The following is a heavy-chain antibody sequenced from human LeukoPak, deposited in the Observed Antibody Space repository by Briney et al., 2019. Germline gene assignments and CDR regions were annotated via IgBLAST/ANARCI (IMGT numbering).Heavy chain of an antibody. CDR3: ARGRWLVNY. V-gene: IGHV4-59*01. J-gene: IGHJ4*02. Sequence: SQTLSLTCTVSGGSISTYYWSWIRQPVGKGLEWIGYIYYNESTNYNPSVKSRVTISADTSKNQFSLKLRSVTAADTAVYYCARGRWLVNYWGQGTLVTVSS. CDR2: IYYNEST. D-gene: IGHD6-19*01. CDR1: GGSISTYY.